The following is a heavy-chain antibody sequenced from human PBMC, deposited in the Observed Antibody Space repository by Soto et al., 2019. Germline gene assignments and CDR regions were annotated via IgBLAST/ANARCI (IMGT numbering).Heavy chain of an antibody. CDR2: ISYDGSNK. J-gene: IGHJ6*02. Sequence: PGGSLRLSCAASGFTFSSYGMHWVRQAPGKGLEWVAVISYDGSNKYYADSVKGRFTISRDNSKNTLYLQMNSLRAEDTAVYYCAKDHSVAGDYYGMDVWGQGTTVTVSS. V-gene: IGHV3-30*18. CDR1: GFTFSSYG. D-gene: IGHD6-19*01. CDR3: AKDHSVAGDYYGMDV.